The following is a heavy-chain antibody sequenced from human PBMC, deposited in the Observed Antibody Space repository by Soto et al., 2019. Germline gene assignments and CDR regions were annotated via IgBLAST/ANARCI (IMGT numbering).Heavy chain of an antibody. V-gene: IGHV4-34*01. CDR1: GGSFSGYY. CDR2: INHSGST. J-gene: IGHJ4*02. Sequence: SQTLSLTCAVYGGSFSGYYWSWIRQPPGKGLEWIGEINHSGSTNYNPSLKSRVTISVDTSKNQFSLKLSSVTAADTAVYYCARGGKGGYSGYDFHPYYFDYWGQGTLVTVSS. CDR3: ARGGKGGYSGYDFHPYYFDY. D-gene: IGHD5-12*01.